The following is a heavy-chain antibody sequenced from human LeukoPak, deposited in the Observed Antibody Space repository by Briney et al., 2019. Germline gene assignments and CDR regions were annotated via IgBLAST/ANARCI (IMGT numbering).Heavy chain of an antibody. Sequence: GGSLRLSCAASGFTVSSNYMSWVRQAPGKGLEWVSVIYSGGSTYYADSVKGRFTISRDNSKNTLYLQMNSLRAEDTAVYYCARGVAVAAAGTRGPSDYWGQGTLVTVSS. D-gene: IGHD6-13*01. V-gene: IGHV3-66*01. J-gene: IGHJ4*02. CDR1: GFTVSSNY. CDR3: ARGVAVAAAGTRGPSDY. CDR2: IYSGGST.